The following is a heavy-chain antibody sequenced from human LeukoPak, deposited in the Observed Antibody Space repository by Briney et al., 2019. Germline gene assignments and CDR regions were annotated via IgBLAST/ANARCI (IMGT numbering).Heavy chain of an antibody. CDR2: ISGSGGST. CDR1: GFTFSSYA. J-gene: IGHJ4*02. D-gene: IGHD3-10*01. V-gene: IGHV3-23*01. Sequence: GGSLRLSCAASGFTFSSYAMSWVRRAPGKGLEWVSAISGSGGSTYYADSVKGPFTISRDNSKNTLYLQMNSLRAEDTAVYYCAKDQDRYGSGSWPFDYWGQGTLVTVSS. CDR3: AKDQDRYGSGSWPFDY.